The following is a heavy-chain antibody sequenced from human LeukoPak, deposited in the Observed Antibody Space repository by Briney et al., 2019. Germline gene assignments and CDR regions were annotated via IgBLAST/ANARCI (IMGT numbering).Heavy chain of an antibody. D-gene: IGHD6-19*01. V-gene: IGHV7-4-1*02. CDR1: GGTFSSYA. CDR3: ARVPPAFSVAGDAFDI. CDR2: INTNTGNP. Sequence: GSSVKVSCKASGGTFSSYAISWVRQAPGQGLEWMGWINTNTGNPTYAQGFTGRFVFSLDTSVSTAYLQISSLKAEDTAVYYCARVPPAFSVAGDAFDIWGQGTMVTVSS. J-gene: IGHJ3*02.